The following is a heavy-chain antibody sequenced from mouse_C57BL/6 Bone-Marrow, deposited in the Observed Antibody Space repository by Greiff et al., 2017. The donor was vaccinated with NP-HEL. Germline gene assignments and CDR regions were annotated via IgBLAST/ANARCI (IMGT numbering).Heavy chain of an antibody. Sequence: SGAELVRPGTSVKVSCKASGYAFTNYLIEWVKQRPGQGLEWIGVINPGSGGTNYNEKFKGKATLTADKSSSTAYMQLSSLTSEDSAVYFCAREGLYAMDYWGQGTSVTVSS. J-gene: IGHJ4*01. CDR1: GYAFTNYL. V-gene: IGHV1-54*01. CDR2: INPGSGGT. D-gene: IGHD3-3*01. CDR3: AREGLYAMDY.